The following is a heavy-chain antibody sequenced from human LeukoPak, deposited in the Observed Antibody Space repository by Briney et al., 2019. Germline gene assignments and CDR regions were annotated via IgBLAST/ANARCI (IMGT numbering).Heavy chain of an antibody. D-gene: IGHD3-10*01. Sequence: GGSLRLSCAASGFTFSSYWMSWVRQAPGKGLEWVSAISGSGGSTYYADSVKGRFTISRDNSKNTLYLQMNSLRAEDTAVYYCAKTDRFGELFGYWGQGTLVTVSS. CDR3: AKTDRFGELFGY. V-gene: IGHV3-23*01. CDR2: ISGSGGST. CDR1: GFTFSSYW. J-gene: IGHJ4*02.